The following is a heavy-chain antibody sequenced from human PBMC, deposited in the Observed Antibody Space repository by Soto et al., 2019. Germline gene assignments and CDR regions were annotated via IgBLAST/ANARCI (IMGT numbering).Heavy chain of an antibody. Sequence: SETLSLPCSVYGWSFSGYYWSWIRQPPGKGLEWIGEINHSGSTNYNPSLKSRVTISVDTSKNQFSLKLSSVTAADTAVYYCARSQHYDFWSGPHYYYGMDVWGQGTTVTVSS. D-gene: IGHD3-3*01. V-gene: IGHV4-34*01. CDR3: ARSQHYDFWSGPHYYYGMDV. CDR2: INHSGST. J-gene: IGHJ6*02. CDR1: GWSFSGYY.